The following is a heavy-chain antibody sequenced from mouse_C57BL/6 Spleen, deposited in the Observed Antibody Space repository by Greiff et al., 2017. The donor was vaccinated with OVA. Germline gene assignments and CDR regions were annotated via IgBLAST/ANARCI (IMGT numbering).Heavy chain of an antibody. CDR3: ARNGITTGVGDY. CDR1: GYAFSSYW. J-gene: IGHJ2*01. Sequence: VQLQQSGAELVKPGASVKISCKASGYAFSSYWMNWVKQRPGKGLEWIGQIYPGDGDTNYNGKFKGKATLTADKSSSTAYMQLSSLTSEDSAVYFCARNGITTGVGDYWGKGTTLTVSS. CDR2: IYPGDGDT. V-gene: IGHV1-80*01. D-gene: IGHD1-1*01.